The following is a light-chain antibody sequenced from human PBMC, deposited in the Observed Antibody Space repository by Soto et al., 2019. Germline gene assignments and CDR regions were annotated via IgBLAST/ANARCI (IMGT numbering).Light chain of an antibody. CDR2: DAS. CDR1: QSVSSY. J-gene: IGKJ1*01. CDR3: QQYGSSPT. Sequence: EFVLTQSPATLSLSPGERATLSCRASQSVSSYLAWYQQKPGQAPRLLIYDASNRATGIPARFSGTGSGTDFTLTISRLEPEDFAVYYCQQYGSSPTFGQGTKVDIK. V-gene: IGKV3-20*01.